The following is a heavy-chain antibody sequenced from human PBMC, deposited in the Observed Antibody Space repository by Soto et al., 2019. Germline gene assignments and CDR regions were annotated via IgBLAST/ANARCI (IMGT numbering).Heavy chain of an antibody. Sequence: PSETLSLTCTVSGDSISSLYWSWIRQPPGKGLEWIGYIYYSGSINYNPSLKSRVTISVDPSKNQFSLRLSPVTAADTAVYYCAKSLWDTSGWKTDYWGQGTLVTVSS. CDR1: GDSISSLY. CDR3: AKSLWDTSGWKTDY. V-gene: IGHV4-59*01. J-gene: IGHJ4*02. CDR2: IYYSGSI. D-gene: IGHD6-19*01.